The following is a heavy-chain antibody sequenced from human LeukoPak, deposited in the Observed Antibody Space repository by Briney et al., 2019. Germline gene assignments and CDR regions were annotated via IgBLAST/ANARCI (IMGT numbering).Heavy chain of an antibody. V-gene: IGHV3-30*03. CDR3: ARNPYDILTGYYSDY. CDR2: ISFDGINK. D-gene: IGHD3-9*01. Sequence: GGSLRLSCAASGFIFSSYGMHWVRQASGKGLEWVAVISFDGINKYCADSVKGRFTISRDNSKNTLYLQMNGLRAEDTAVYYCARNPYDILTGYYSDYWGQGTLVTVSS. J-gene: IGHJ4*02. CDR1: GFIFSSYG.